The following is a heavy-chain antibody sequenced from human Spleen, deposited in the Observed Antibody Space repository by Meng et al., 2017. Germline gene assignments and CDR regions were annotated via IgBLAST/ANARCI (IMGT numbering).Heavy chain of an antibody. CDR3: ASWSRYFDWLLPDY. CDR2: INHSGST. Sequence: QGQLQESGPGLVKPSETLSLTCAVYGGSFSGYYWSWIRQPPGKGLEWIGEINHSGSTNYNPSLKSRVTISVDTSKNQFSLKLSSVTAADTAVYYCASWSRYFDWLLPDYWGQGTLVTVSS. V-gene: IGHV4-34*01. J-gene: IGHJ4*02. D-gene: IGHD3-9*01. CDR1: GGSFSGYY.